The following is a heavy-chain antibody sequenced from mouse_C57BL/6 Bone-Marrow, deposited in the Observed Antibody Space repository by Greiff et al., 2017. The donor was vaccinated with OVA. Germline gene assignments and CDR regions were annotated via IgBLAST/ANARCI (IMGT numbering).Heavy chain of an antibody. J-gene: IGHJ1*03. V-gene: IGHV1-18*01. D-gene: IGHD1-1*01. CDR1: GYTFTDYN. CDR2: INPNNGGT. Sequence: VQLQQSGPELVKPGASVKISCKASGYTFTDYNMDWVKQSHGKSLEWIGDINPNNGGTIYNQKFKGKATLTVDKSSSTAYMELSSLTSEDTAVYYSARESILYYGCSYLWYFDVCDTGTSITVTS. CDR3: ARESILYYGCSYLWYFDV.